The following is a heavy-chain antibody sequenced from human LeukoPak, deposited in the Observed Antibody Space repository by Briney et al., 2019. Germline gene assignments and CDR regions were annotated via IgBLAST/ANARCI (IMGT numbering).Heavy chain of an antibody. Sequence: QPGGSLRLSCAASGFTFSTYAMHWVRQAPGKGLEGVAVISYDGSSKYYADSVKGRFTISRDNSKNTLYLQMNSLRAEDTAVYYCARARSSYGYGDAFDIWGQGTMVTVSS. V-gene: IGHV3-30*04. CDR3: ARARSSYGYGDAFDI. D-gene: IGHD5-18*01. CDR1: GFTFSTYA. CDR2: ISYDGSSK. J-gene: IGHJ3*02.